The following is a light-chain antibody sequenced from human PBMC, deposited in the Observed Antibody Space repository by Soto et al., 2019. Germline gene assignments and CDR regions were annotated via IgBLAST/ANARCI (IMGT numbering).Light chain of an antibody. J-gene: IGLJ2*01. CDR2: RNH. CDR3: AAWDASLRAVV. CDR1: SSNIGDNY. V-gene: IGLV1-47*01. Sequence: QSVLTQPPSATGTPGLTVTISCSGSSSNIGDNYVYWYKHLPGTAPKLLIYRNHQRPSGIPDRFYGSKSGTSASLAISGLRSDDEADYYCAAWDASLRAVVFGGGTKVTVL.